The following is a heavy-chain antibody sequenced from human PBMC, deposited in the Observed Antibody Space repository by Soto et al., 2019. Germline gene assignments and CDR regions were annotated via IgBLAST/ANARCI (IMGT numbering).Heavy chain of an antibody. Sequence: SETLSLTCTVSGGSISSGDYYWSWIRQPPGKGLEWIGYIYYSGSTYYNLSLKSRVTISVDTSKNQFSLKLSSVTAADTAVYYCARLANPGFSNGDYPDDFDYWGQGTLDTVSS. CDR2: IYYSGST. J-gene: IGHJ4*02. D-gene: IGHD4-17*01. CDR1: GGSISSGDYY. CDR3: ARLANPGFSNGDYPDDFDY. V-gene: IGHV4-30-4*01.